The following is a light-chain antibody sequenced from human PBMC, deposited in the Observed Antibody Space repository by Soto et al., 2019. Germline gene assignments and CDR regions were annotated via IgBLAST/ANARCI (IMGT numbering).Light chain of an antibody. J-gene: IGKJ1*01. CDR1: QSVGAY. CDR3: QQNLGAHK. CDR2: DPS. V-gene: IGKV3-11*01. Sequence: EIVLTQSPVTLSLYPGERATLSCRASQSVGAYVAWYQQKPGQAPRLLIYDPSSSATGIPARFSGSGSGTDFTLTISSLEPEDFAVYYCQQNLGAHKFGRGTKVDIK.